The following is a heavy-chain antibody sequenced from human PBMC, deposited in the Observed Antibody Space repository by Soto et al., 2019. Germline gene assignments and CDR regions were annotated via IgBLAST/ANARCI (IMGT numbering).Heavy chain of an antibody. CDR2: ISYDGSNK. Sequence: LRLSCAASGFTFSTYGMHWVRQAPGKGLEWVALISYDGSNKFYVDSVKGRFTISRDNSKNTLYLQMNSLRVEDTAVYYCAKGTAYCSGGTCPGFDYYGMDVWGQGTTVTVSS. J-gene: IGHJ6*02. CDR3: AKGTAYCSGGTCPGFDYYGMDV. D-gene: IGHD2-15*01. V-gene: IGHV3-30*18. CDR1: GFTFSTYG.